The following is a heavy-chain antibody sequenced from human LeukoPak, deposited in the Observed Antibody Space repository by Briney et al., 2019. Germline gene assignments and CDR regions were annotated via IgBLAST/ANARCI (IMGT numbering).Heavy chain of an antibody. Sequence: PGGSLRLSCAASGFTFTDYYFSWIRQAPGKGPEWLSFISDSGATIYYADSVKGRFTISRDNAKNVLYLQMNSLRAEDTAVYYCAKRVNSKGYWGQGTLVTVSS. V-gene: IGHV3-11*01. D-gene: IGHD4-11*01. CDR1: GFTFTDYY. CDR2: ISDSGATI. CDR3: AKRVNSKGY. J-gene: IGHJ4*02.